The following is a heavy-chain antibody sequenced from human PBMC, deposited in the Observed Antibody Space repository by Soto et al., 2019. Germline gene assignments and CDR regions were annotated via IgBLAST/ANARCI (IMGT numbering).Heavy chain of an antibody. V-gene: IGHV3-48*02. CDR2: ISSSSNTI. D-gene: IGHD3-22*01. J-gene: IGHJ4*02. CDR1: AFTFSSYS. CDR3: WGGYYCDY. Sequence: EVKLVESGGGLLQPGGSLRLYCAASAFTFSSYSMNWVRQAPGKGLEWVSYISSSSNTINYADYVKGRLTIYRDNFKNSLYLHMSNLRDEDTAVYYCWGGYYCDYWGQGTLASVSS.